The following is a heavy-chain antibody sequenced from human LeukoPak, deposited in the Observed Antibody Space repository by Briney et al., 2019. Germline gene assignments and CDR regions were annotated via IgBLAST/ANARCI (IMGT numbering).Heavy chain of an antibody. Sequence: PSETLSLTCTVSGGSISSGSYYWSWIRQPAGKGLEWIGRIYTSGSTNYNPSLKSRVTISVDTSKNQFSLKLSSVTAADTAVYYCARGKGDFWSGYYTRYYYYMDVWGKGTTVTVYS. CDR1: GGSISSGSYY. V-gene: IGHV4-61*02. D-gene: IGHD3-3*01. CDR2: IYTSGST. CDR3: ARGKGDFWSGYYTRYYYYMDV. J-gene: IGHJ6*03.